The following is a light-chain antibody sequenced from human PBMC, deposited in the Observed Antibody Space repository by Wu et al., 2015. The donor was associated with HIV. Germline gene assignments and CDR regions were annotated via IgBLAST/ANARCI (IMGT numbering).Light chain of an antibody. J-gene: IGKJ5*01. V-gene: IGKV1-8*01. CDR3: QQLHVYPRT. CDR2: AAS. CDR1: QSISSY. Sequence: AIRMTQSPSSLSASTGDRVTITCRASQSISSYLAWYQQKPGKAPKLLIYAASTLQSGVPSRFSGSGSGTDFTLTIRGLQPEDFATYYCQQLHVYPRTFGQGHDWRLN.